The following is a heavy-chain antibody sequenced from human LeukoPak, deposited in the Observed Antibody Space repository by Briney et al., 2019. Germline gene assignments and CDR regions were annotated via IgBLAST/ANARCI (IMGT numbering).Heavy chain of an antibody. CDR3: ARIRYSGSYYDDY. J-gene: IGHJ4*02. CDR2: MNPNSGNT. Sequence: ASVKISCKVSGYTFTSYDINWVRQATGQGLEWMGWMNPNSGNTGYAQKFQGRVTMTRNTSISTAYMELSSLRSEDTAVYYCARIRYSGSYYDDYWGQGTLVTVSS. D-gene: IGHD1-26*01. CDR1: GYTFTSYD. V-gene: IGHV1-8*01.